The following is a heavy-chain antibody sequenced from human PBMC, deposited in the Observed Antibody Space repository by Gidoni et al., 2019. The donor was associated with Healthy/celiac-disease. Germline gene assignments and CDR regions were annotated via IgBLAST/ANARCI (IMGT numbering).Heavy chain of an antibody. D-gene: IGHD2-15*01. CDR1: GGSISSSSYY. CDR2: IYYSGST. Sequence: QLQLQESGPGLVKPSETLSLTCTVAGGSISSSSYYWGWIRQPPGKGLEWSGSIYYSGSTYYNPSLKSRVTISVDTSKNQFSLKLSSVTAADTAVYYCARQGRLLLLLWFDPWGQGTLVTVSS. J-gene: IGHJ5*02. V-gene: IGHV4-39*01. CDR3: ARQGRLLLLLWFDP.